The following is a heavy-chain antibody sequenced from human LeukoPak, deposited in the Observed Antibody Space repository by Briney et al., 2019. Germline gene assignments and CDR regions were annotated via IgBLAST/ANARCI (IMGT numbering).Heavy chain of an antibody. CDR3: ARHPTYYYDSSGYSRGYFDY. V-gene: IGHV4-59*08. CDR1: GGSISSYY. CDR2: IYYSGST. Sequence: PSETLSLTCTVSGGSISSYYWSWIRQPPGKGLEWIGYIYYSGSTNYNPSLKSRVTISVDTSKNQFCLKLSSVTAADTAVYYCARHPTYYYDSSGYSRGYFDYWGQGTLVTVSS. D-gene: IGHD3-22*01. J-gene: IGHJ4*02.